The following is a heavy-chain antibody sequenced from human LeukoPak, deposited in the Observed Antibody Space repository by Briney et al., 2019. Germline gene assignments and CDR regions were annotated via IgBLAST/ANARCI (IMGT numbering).Heavy chain of an antibody. CDR3: ARDRDGYNPLDY. V-gene: IGHV4-59*01. Sequence: PSETLSLTCTVSGGSISSYYWSWIRQPPGKGLEWIGYIYYSGSTNYNPSLKSRVTTSVDTSKNQFSLKLSSVTAADTAVYYCARDRDGYNPLDYWGQGTLVTVSS. CDR2: IYYSGST. CDR1: GGSISSYY. J-gene: IGHJ4*02. D-gene: IGHD5-24*01.